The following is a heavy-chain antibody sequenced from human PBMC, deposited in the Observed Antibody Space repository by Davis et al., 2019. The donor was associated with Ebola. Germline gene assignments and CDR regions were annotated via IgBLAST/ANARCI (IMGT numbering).Heavy chain of an antibody. J-gene: IGHJ4*02. V-gene: IGHV3-30*18. D-gene: IGHD2-21*02. Sequence: PGGSLRLSCAASGFTFSSYGMHWVRQAPGKGLEWVAVISYDGSNKYYADSVKGRFTISRDNSKNTLYLQMNSLRAEDTAVYYCAKATLAYCGGDCYYFDYWGQGTLVTVSS. CDR1: GFTFSSYG. CDR2: ISYDGSNK. CDR3: AKATLAYCGGDCYYFDY.